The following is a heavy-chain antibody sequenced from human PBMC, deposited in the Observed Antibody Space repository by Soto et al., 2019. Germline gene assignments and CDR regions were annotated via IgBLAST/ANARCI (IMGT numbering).Heavy chain of an antibody. Sequence: GGSLRLSCAASGFTFSSYGMHWVRQAPCKGLEWVAVIWYDGSNKYYADSVKGRFTISRDNSKNTLYLQMNSLRAEDTAVYYCARDLNEDDAFDIWGQGTMVTVSS. CDR2: IWYDGSNK. CDR1: GFTFSSYG. V-gene: IGHV3-33*01. CDR3: ARDLNEDDAFDI. J-gene: IGHJ3*02.